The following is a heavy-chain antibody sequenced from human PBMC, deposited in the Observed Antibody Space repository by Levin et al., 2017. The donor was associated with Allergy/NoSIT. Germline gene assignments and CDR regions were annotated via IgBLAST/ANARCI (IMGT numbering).Heavy chain of an antibody. D-gene: IGHD2-15*01. J-gene: IGHJ3*02. CDR1: GGSFSGYY. CDR3: ARARRDIVVVVAAPYSDAFDI. V-gene: IGHV4-34*01. CDR2: INHSGST. Sequence: SQTLSLTCAVYGGSFSGYYWSWIRQPPGKGLEWIGEINHSGSTNYNPSLKSRVTISVDTSKNQFSLKLSSVTAADTAVYYCARARRDIVVVVAAPYSDAFDIWGQGTMVTVSS.